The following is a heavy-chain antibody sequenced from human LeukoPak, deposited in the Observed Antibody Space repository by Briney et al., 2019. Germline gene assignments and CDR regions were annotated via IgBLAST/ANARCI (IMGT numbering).Heavy chain of an antibody. CDR1: GNTFTGYY. D-gene: IGHD5-12*01. Sequence: ASVKVSCKASGNTFTGYYMHWVRQAPGQGLEWMGWINPNSGGTSYAQKFQGRVTMTRDTSVTTAYMELSRLRSDDTAVYYCARYSGYDEPFEYWGQGTLVTVFS. J-gene: IGHJ4*02. V-gene: IGHV1-2*02. CDR3: ARYSGYDEPFEY. CDR2: INPNSGGT.